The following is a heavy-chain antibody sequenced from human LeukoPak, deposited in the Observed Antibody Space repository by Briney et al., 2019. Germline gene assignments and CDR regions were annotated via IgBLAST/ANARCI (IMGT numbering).Heavy chain of an antibody. J-gene: IGHJ4*02. CDR1: GFTFSNYP. CDR3: AKEGYYYDSSGHCDY. D-gene: IGHD3-22*01. Sequence: SGGSLRLSCAGSGFTFSNYPISWVRQAPGKGLEWVSAISGSGGSTYYADSVKGRFTISRDNSKNTLYLQMNSLRAEDTAVYYCAKEGYYYDSSGHCDYWGQGTLVTVSS. V-gene: IGHV3-23*01. CDR2: ISGSGGST.